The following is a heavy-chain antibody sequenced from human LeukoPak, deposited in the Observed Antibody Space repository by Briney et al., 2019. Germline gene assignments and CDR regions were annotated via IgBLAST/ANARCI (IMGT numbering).Heavy chain of an antibody. Sequence: PGGSLRLSCAASGFTFSSYAMSWVRQAPGKGLEWVSAISGSGGSTYYADSVKGRFTISRNNSKNTLYLQMNSLRAEDTAVYYCAQSTRGVTTTLYYFDYWGQGTLVTVSS. CDR1: GFTFSSYA. CDR2: ISGSGGST. V-gene: IGHV3-23*01. J-gene: IGHJ4*02. D-gene: IGHD4-11*01. CDR3: AQSTRGVTTTLYYFDY.